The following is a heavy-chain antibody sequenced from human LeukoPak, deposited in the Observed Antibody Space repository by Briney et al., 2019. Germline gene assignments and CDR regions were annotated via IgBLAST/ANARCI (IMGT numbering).Heavy chain of an antibody. CDR1: GFTFSSYG. D-gene: IGHD6-13*01. CDR2: ISYDGSNK. CDR3: AKDLDSSSYHYFDY. V-gene: IGHV3-30*18. Sequence: RGSLRLSCAASGFTFSSYGMHWVRQAPGKGLEWVAVISYDGSNKYYADSVKGRFTISRDNSKNTLYLQMNSLRAEDTAVYYCAKDLDSSSYHYFDYWGQGTLVTVSS. J-gene: IGHJ4*02.